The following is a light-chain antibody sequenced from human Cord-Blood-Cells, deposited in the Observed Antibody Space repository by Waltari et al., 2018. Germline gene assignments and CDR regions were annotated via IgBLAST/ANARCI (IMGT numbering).Light chain of an antibody. CDR3: SSYTSSSTLV. CDR1: SSDVGGYNY. CDR2: EVS. Sequence: QSALTQPASVSGSPGQSITIPCTGPSSDVGGYNYLSWYQQHPGKAPKLMIYEVSNRPSGVSNRFSGSKSGNTASLTISGLQAEDEADYYCSSYTSSSTLVFGTGTKVTVL. J-gene: IGLJ1*01. V-gene: IGLV2-14*01.